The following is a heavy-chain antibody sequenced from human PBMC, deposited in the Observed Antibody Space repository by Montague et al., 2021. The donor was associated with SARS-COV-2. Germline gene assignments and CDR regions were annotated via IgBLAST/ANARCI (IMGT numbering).Heavy chain of an antibody. D-gene: IGHD6-13*01. CDR1: GGSISSSSYY. J-gene: IGHJ6*02. CDR3: ARIGRQQLVRLSGMDV. V-gene: IGHV4-39*07. CDR2: IYYSGST. Sequence: ETLSLTCTVSGGSISSSSYYWGWIRQPPGKGLEWIGSIYYSGSTYYNPSLKSRVTISVDTSKNQFSLKLSSVTAADTAVYYCARIGRQQLVRLSGMDVWGQGTTVTVSS.